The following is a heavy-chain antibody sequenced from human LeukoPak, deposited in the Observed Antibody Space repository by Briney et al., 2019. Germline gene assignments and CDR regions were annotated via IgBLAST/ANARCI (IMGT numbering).Heavy chain of an antibody. CDR2: IYDSGST. D-gene: IGHD2-8*01. Sequence: SETLSLTCTVSGVSISDYYWSWIRQPPGKGLEWIGNIYDSGSTNYNPSLKGRVTISVDTSKSQCSLKLSSVTAADTAVYYCARQSTSGSSLSYFDYWGQGTLVSVSS. V-gene: IGHV4-59*01. CDR3: ARQSTSGSSLSYFDY. J-gene: IGHJ4*02. CDR1: GVSISDYY.